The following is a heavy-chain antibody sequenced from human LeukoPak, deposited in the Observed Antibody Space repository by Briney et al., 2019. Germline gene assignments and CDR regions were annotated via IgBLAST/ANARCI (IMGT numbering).Heavy chain of an antibody. CDR1: GGSISSCH. CDR3: ARVGGVYGSGSYYSRDHDAFDI. D-gene: IGHD3-10*01. CDR2: IYTSGST. Sequence: SETLSLTCTVSGGSISSCHWSWIRQPAGKGLEWIGRIYTSGSTNYNPSLKSRVTMSVDTSKNQFSLKLSSVTAADTAVYYCARVGGVYGSGSYYSRDHDAFDIWGQGTMVTVSS. V-gene: IGHV4-4*07. J-gene: IGHJ3*02.